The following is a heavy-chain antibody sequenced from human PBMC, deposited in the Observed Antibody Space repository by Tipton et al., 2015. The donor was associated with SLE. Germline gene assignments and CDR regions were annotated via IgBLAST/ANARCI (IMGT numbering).Heavy chain of an antibody. J-gene: IGHJ5*01. V-gene: IGHV1-8*02. Sequence: QVQLVQSGAEMKEPGASVKVSCRTSGSTFSNSDIHWVRQATGQGLEYVGWMSPNSGNTGYAQQFQGRVTMTLHTSRTTAYMDLTSLTSDDTAVYYCASARGATKFDSWGQGTLVTVSS. D-gene: IGHD4/OR15-4a*01. CDR1: GSTFSNSD. CDR2: MSPNSGNT. CDR3: ASARGATKFDS.